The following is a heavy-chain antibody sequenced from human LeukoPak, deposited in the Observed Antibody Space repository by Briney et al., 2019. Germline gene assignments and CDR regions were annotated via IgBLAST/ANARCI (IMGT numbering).Heavy chain of an antibody. CDR3: ARDCSGGSCYSHPWDYYHGMDV. Sequence: ASVKVSCKASGYTFTSYYMHWVRQAPGQGLEWMGIINASGGSTSYAQKFQGRVTMTRDASTSTVYMELSSLRSEDTAVYYCARDCSGGSCYSHPWDYYHGMDVWGQGTTVTVSS. D-gene: IGHD2-15*01. CDR2: INASGGST. J-gene: IGHJ6*02. CDR1: GYTFTSYY. V-gene: IGHV1-46*01.